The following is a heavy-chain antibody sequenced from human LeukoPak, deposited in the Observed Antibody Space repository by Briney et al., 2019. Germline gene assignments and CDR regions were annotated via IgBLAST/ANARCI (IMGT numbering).Heavy chain of an antibody. J-gene: IGHJ5*02. Sequence: GGSLRLSCAASGFTFSSYAMHWVRQAPGKGLEWVAVISYDGSNKYYADSVKGRFTISRDNSKNTLYLQMNSLRAEDTAVYYCAKGPVIVGATNNWFDPWGQGTLVTVSS. CDR3: AKGPVIVGATNNWFDP. CDR2: ISYDGSNK. CDR1: GFTFSSYA. V-gene: IGHV3-30-3*01. D-gene: IGHD1-26*01.